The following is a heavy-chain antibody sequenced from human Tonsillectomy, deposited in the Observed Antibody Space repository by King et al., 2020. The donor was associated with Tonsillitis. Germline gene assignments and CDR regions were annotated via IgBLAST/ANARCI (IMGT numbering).Heavy chain of an antibody. CDR2: ISYDGNNK. CDR3: ARGYSSEWSWGWAFDI. Sequence: VQLVESGGGVVQPGRSLRLSCAASGFTFSSYAMHWVRQAPGKGLEWVAVISYDGNNKYHAVSVKGRFTISRDNSKNTLYLQMNTLRAEDTGVFYCARGYSSEWSWGWAFDIWGQGTMVTVSS. J-gene: IGHJ3*02. D-gene: IGHD6-19*01. CDR1: GFTFSSYA. V-gene: IGHV3-30*01.